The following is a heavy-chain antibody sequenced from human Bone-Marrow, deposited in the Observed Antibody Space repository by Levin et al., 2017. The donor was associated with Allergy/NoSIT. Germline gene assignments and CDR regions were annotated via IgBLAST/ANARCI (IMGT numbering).Heavy chain of an antibody. J-gene: IGHJ4*02. Sequence: AGGSLRLSCAVSGFTFSSYGMNWVRQTPGKGLEWVAVISRDGDTTQYVDSVKGRFTISRDNSKNTLFLQLNTLRKEDTAVYYCARRRCTGGSCYSDYWGQGTLVTVSS. D-gene: IGHD2-8*02. CDR1: GFTFSSYG. CDR3: ARRRCTGGSCYSDY. V-gene: IGHV3-30*03. CDR2: ISRDGDTT.